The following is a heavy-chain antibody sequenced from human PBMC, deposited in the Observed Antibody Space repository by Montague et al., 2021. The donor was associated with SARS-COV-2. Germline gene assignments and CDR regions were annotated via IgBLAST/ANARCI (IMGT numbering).Heavy chain of an antibody. CDR1: GFTFSSYS. V-gene: IGHV3-21*01. D-gene: IGHD6-19*01. Sequence: SLRLSCAASGFTFSSYSMNWVRQAPGKGLEWVSSITSSSSYIYYADSVKGRFTISRDNSKNSLYLQMNSRRAEDTAVYYCARDLPSSFLGIAVAGPFDPWGQGTLVTVSS. CDR3: ARDLPSSFLGIAVAGPFDP. J-gene: IGHJ5*02. CDR2: ITSSSSYI.